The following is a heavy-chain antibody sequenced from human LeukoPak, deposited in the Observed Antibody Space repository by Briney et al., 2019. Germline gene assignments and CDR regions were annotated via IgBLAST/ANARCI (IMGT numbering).Heavy chain of an antibody. D-gene: IGHD2-2*02. V-gene: IGHV3-21*04. CDR1: GFTFSTYS. CDR2: ISSTSSYI. J-gene: IGHJ4*02. Sequence: GGFLRLSCAASGFTFSTYSMNWVRQAPGKGLEWVSFISSTSSYIYYADSVKGRFTISRDNAKNSLYLQMNSLRAEDTAVYYCAKEELDYSSTSCYTLFFDYWGQGTLVTVSS. CDR3: AKEELDYSSTSCYTLFFDY.